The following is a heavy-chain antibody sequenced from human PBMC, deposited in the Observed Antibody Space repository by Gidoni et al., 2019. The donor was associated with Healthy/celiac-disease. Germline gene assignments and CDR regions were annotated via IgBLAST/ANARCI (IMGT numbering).Heavy chain of an antibody. J-gene: IGHJ4*02. Sequence: QLQLQESGPGLVKPSETLSLTCTVPGGSISSSSYYWGWIRQPPGKGLELIGSIYYSGSTYYNPSLKSRVTISVDTSKNQFSLKLSSVTAADTAVYYCARHRVGWELLSGAHFDYWGQGTLVTVSS. CDR2: IYYSGST. CDR1: GGSISSSSYY. V-gene: IGHV4-39*01. CDR3: ARHRVGWELLSGAHFDY. D-gene: IGHD1-26*01.